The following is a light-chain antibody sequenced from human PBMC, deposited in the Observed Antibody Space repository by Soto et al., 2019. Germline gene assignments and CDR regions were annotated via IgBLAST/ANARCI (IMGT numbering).Light chain of an antibody. CDR1: QSVSSSY. V-gene: IGKV3D-20*02. Sequence: EIVLTQSPGTLSLSPGERATLSCRAIQSVSSSYLAWYQQTPGQAPRLLIYGASSRATGIPDRFSGSGSGTDFTLTISSLEPEDFAVYYCQQRSNWPPSITFGQGTRLEI. CDR2: GAS. J-gene: IGKJ5*01. CDR3: QQRSNWPPSIT.